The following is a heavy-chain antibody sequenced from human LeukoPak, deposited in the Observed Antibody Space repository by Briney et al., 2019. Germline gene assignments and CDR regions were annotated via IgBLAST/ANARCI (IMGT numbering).Heavy chain of an antibody. CDR3: ASRSRSPSSTAAGTMIDY. J-gene: IGHJ4*02. Sequence: GGSLRLSCAASGFTFSRYWMRWVRQAPGKGLEWVASIKQDGSEKYYVDSVKGRFTISRDNAKNSLYLQMNSRRAEDTAVYYCASRSRSPSSTAAGTMIDYWGQGTLVTVSS. CDR1: GFTFSRYW. CDR2: IKQDGSEK. V-gene: IGHV3-7*02. D-gene: IGHD6-13*01.